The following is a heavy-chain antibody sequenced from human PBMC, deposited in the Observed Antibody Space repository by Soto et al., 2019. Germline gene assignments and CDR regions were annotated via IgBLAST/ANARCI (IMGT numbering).Heavy chain of an antibody. J-gene: IGHJ4*02. CDR3: AAKSYSSSSSDY. CDR2: FDPEDGET. D-gene: IGHD6-6*01. V-gene: IGHV1-24*01. Sequence: ASVKVSCKVSGYTLTELSMHWVRQAPGKGLEWMGGFDPEDGETIYAQKFQGRVTMTEDTSTDTAYMELSSLRSEDTAVYYCAAKSYSSSSSDYWGQGTLVTVSS. CDR1: GYTLTELS.